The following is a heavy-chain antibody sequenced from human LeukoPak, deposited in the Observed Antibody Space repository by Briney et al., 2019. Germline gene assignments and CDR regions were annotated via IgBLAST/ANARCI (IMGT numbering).Heavy chain of an antibody. CDR1: GFTFSSYG. Sequence: GESLRLSCAASGFTFSSYGMHWVRQAPGKGLEWVAVIWYDGSNKYYADSVKGRFTISRDNSKNTLYLQMNSLRAEDTAVYYCARGLRYFDWLVIDYWGQGTLVTVSS. CDR3: ARGLRYFDWLVIDY. V-gene: IGHV3-33*01. J-gene: IGHJ4*02. D-gene: IGHD3-9*01. CDR2: IWYDGSNK.